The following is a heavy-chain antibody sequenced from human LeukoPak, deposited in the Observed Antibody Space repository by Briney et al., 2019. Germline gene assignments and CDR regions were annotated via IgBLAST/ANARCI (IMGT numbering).Heavy chain of an antibody. J-gene: IGHJ4*02. Sequence: PSGTLSLTCTVSGGSISSGSYYWSWIRQPAGKGLEWIGRTYTSGSTNYNPSLKSRVTISVDTSKNQFSLKLSSVTAADTAVYYCARDRVYFDWLFEGWGQGTLVTVSS. CDR1: GGSISSGSYY. CDR3: ARDRVYFDWLFEG. CDR2: TYTSGST. V-gene: IGHV4-61*02. D-gene: IGHD3-9*01.